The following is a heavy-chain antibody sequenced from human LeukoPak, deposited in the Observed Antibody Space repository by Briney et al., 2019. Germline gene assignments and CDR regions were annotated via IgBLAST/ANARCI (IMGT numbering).Heavy chain of an antibody. J-gene: IGHJ4*02. V-gene: IGHV1-69*04. D-gene: IGHD6-19*01. CDR3: TGAHVAGFDVYY. CDR2: IIPILGIA. Sequence: ASVTDSCMASPGTFSSYAMSLVSQAPGQGLEWMGRIIPILGIANYAQKFQGRVTITADKSTSTAYMELSSLRSEDTAVYYCTGAHVAGFDVYYWGQGTLVTVSS. CDR1: PGTFSSYA.